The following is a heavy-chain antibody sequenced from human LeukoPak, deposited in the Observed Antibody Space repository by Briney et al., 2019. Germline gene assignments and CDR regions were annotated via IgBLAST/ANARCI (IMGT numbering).Heavy chain of an antibody. CDR1: GFTLSSYA. D-gene: IGHD3-22*01. CDR2: ISGSGGST. J-gene: IGHJ4*02. Sequence: QSGGSLRLSCAASGFTLSSYAMSWVRQAPGKGLEWVSAISGSGGSTYYADSVKGRFTISRDNSKNTLYLQMNSLRAEDTAVYYCANGGDYYDSSGYYYGDYWGQGTLVTVSS. CDR3: ANGGDYYDSSGYYYGDY. V-gene: IGHV3-23*01.